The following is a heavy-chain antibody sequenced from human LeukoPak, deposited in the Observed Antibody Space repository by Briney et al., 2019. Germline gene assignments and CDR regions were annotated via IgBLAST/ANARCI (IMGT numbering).Heavy chain of an antibody. CDR2: ISSSLDSNI. Sequence: GGSLRLSCAASGFTFNVYSMNWVRQAPGKGLEWVSFISSSLDSNIYYADSVKGRFTISRDNAKNSLYLQMNSLRAEDTAVYYCASYGSGVFDPWGQGTLVTVSS. D-gene: IGHD3-10*01. CDR3: ASYGSGVFDP. CDR1: GFTFNVYS. J-gene: IGHJ5*02. V-gene: IGHV3-48*01.